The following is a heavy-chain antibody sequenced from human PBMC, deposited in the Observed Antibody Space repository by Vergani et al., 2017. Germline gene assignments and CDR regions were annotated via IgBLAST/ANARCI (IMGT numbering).Heavy chain of an antibody. CDR1: GFTFGDYA. D-gene: IGHD6-13*01. Sequence: EVQLVESGGGLVQPGRSLRLSCTASGFTFGDYAMSWFRQAPGKGLEWVGFIRSKAYGGTTEYAASVKGRFTISRDDSKSIAYLQMNSLKTEDTAVYYCTKPAAGSKGHPTVDYWGQGTLVTVSS. CDR3: TKPAAGSKGHPTVDY. V-gene: IGHV3-49*03. CDR2: IRSKAYGGTT. J-gene: IGHJ4*02.